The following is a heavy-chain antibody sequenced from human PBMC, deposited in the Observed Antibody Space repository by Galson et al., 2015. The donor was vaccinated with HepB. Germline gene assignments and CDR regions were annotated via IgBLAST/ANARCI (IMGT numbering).Heavy chain of an antibody. CDR3: ARHARQYYDILTGPRNHLYYYYGMDV. CDR2: IDPSDSYT. J-gene: IGHJ6*02. Sequence: QSGAEVKKPGESLRISCKGSGYSFTSYWISWVRQMPGKGLEWMGRIDPSDSYTNYSPSFQGHDTISPDKSISTAYLQWSSLKASDTAMYYCARHARQYYDILTGPRNHLYYYYGMDVWGQGTTVTVSS. CDR1: GYSFTSYW. D-gene: IGHD3-9*01. V-gene: IGHV5-10-1*01.